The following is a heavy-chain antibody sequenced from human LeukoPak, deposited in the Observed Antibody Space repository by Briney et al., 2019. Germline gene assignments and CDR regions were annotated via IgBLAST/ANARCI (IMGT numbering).Heavy chain of an antibody. D-gene: IGHD3-10*01. Sequence: GGSLRLSCAASGFTFSSYAMSWVRQAPGKGLEWVSAISGSGGSTYYADSVKGRFTISRDNAKNSLYLQINSLRAEDTAVYYCASGGSGSYGAFDIWGQGTMVTVSS. CDR3: ASGGSGSYGAFDI. J-gene: IGHJ3*02. V-gene: IGHV3-23*01. CDR1: GFTFSSYA. CDR2: ISGSGGST.